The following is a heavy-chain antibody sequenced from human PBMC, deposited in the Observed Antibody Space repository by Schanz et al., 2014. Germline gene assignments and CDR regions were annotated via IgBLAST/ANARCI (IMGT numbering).Heavy chain of an antibody. D-gene: IGHD6-19*01. V-gene: IGHV3-23*01. CDR2: VSASGGGP. Sequence: EVQLLESGGGLVQPGGSLRLSCIGSGFTFRSYALGWVRQAPGKGLEWVSLVSASGGGPFYADSVKGRFTISRDNSRNTLYLQMNSLRADDSAIYYCAKDHPSSGWPAFDVWGQGTQVTVSS. CDR3: AKDHPSSGWPAFDV. J-gene: IGHJ4*02. CDR1: GFTFRSYA.